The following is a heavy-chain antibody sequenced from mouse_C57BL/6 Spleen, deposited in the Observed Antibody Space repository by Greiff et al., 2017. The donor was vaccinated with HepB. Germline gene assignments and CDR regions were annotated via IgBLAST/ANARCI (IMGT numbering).Heavy chain of an antibody. CDR1: GYAFSSSW. V-gene: IGHV1-82*01. CDR3: ARYVYFDY. J-gene: IGHJ2*01. CDR2: IYPGDGDT. Sequence: VQLQESGPELVKPGASVKISCKASGYAFSSSWMNWVQQRPGKGLEWIGRIYPGDGDTNYNGKFKGKATLTADKSSSTAYMQLSSLTSEDSAVYFCARYVYFDYWGKATTLTVSS.